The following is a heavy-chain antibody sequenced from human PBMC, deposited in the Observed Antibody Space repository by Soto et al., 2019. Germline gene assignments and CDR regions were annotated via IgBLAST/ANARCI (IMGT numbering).Heavy chain of an antibody. CDR2: IYRSGTT. CDR1: GDSISSDKW. J-gene: IGHJ4*02. D-gene: IGHD1-26*01. Sequence: QVQLQESGPGLVKPSGTLSLTCAVSGDSISSDKWWSWVRQPPGKGLEWIGEIYRSGTTKYNPSLEGRVVISVDRSKNPFSLKLYSVTAADTAVYYCARGETPQPRDYWGQGTLLTVSS. CDR3: ARGETPQPRDY. V-gene: IGHV4-4*02.